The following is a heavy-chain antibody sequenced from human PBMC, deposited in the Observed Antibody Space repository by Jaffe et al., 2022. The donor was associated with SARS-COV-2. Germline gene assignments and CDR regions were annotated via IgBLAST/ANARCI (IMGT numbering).Heavy chain of an antibody. V-gene: IGHV1-3*01. D-gene: IGHD5-18*01. CDR2: INAGNGNT. Sequence: QVQLVQSGAEVKKPGASVKVSCKASGFTFTSYAIHWVRQAPGQRLEWMGWINAGNGNTKSSQKFQGRVTITRDTSASTAYMELTSLRSEDTAVYYCARDQSVTPPYFDYWGQGTLVTVSS. CDR3: ARDQSVTPPYFDY. J-gene: IGHJ4*02. CDR1: GFTFTSYA.